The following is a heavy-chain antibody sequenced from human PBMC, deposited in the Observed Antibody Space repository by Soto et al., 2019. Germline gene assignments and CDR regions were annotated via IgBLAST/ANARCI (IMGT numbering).Heavy chain of an antibody. CDR2: ISYDGSNK. J-gene: IGHJ4*02. V-gene: IGHV3-30-3*01. CDR1: GFTFSSYA. CDR3: ARVQQLEIGGADY. Sequence: QVQLVESGGGVVQPGRSLRLSCAASGFTFSSYAMHWVRQAPGKGLEWVAVISYDGSNKYYADSVKGRFTISRDNSKNTLYLQMNSLRAEDTAVSYCARVQQLEIGGADYWGQGTLVTVSS. D-gene: IGHD6-13*01.